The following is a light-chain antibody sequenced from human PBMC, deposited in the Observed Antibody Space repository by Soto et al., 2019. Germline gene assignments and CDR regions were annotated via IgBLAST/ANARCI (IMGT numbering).Light chain of an antibody. CDR1: SRDVGGYNL. CDR3: CSFAGSLYV. CDR2: EGN. V-gene: IGLV2-23*01. J-gene: IGLJ1*01. Sequence: QSALTQPASVSCSPGQSITISCTGGSRDVGGYNLVSWYQQHPGKVPKLIIYEGNQRPSGVSNRFSGSKSGNTASLTISGLQAEDEADYYCCSFAGSLYVFGTGTQLTVL.